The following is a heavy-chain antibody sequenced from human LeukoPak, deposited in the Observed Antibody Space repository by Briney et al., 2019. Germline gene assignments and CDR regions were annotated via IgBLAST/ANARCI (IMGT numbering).Heavy chain of an antibody. D-gene: IGHD6-19*01. CDR2: IYYSGST. V-gene: IGHV4-39*01. J-gene: IGHJ4*02. Sequence: PSETLSLTCTVSGGSISSSSYYWGWIRQPPGKGLEWIGSIYYSGSTYYNPSLKSRVTISVDTSKNQFSLKLSSATAADTAVYYCARLPRRGVGIAVAGGENYWGQGTLVTVSS. CDR3: ARLPRRGVGIAVAGGENY. CDR1: GGSISSSSYY.